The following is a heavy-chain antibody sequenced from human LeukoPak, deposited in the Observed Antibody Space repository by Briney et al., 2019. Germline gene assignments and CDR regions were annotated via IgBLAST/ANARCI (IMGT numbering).Heavy chain of an antibody. CDR1: GGSISSGSYY. V-gene: IGHV4-61*02. CDR2: IYTSGST. Sequence: PSETLSLTCTVSGGSISSGSYYWSWIRQPAGKGLEWIGRIYTSGSTNYNPSLKSRVTISVDTSKNQFSLKLSSVTAADTAVYYCARQGDYDFWSGYYHRYFDYWGQGTLVTVSS. J-gene: IGHJ4*02. D-gene: IGHD3-3*01. CDR3: ARQGDYDFWSGYYHRYFDY.